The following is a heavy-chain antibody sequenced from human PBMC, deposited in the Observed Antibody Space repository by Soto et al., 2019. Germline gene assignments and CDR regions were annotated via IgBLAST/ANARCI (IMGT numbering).Heavy chain of an antibody. CDR3: ARAVPAAKWFDP. J-gene: IGHJ5*02. V-gene: IGHV4-34*01. CDR2: INQSGTT. CDR1: GGSFSVYY. Sequence: PSETLSLTCAVYGGSFSVYYWSWIRQSPGKGLEWIGEINQSGTTSYNPSLKSRVTISLDTANNHFSLKLTSVTAADTAVYYCARAVPAAKWFDPWGQGTLVTV. D-gene: IGHD2-2*01.